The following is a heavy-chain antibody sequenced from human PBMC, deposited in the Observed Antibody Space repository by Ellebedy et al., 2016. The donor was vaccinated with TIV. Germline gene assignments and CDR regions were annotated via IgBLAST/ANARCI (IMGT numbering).Heavy chain of an antibody. J-gene: IGHJ5*02. V-gene: IGHV1-18*01. Sequence: ASVKVSCKASGYTFTNYDINWVRQATGQGLEWMGWISAYNGNTNYAQKLQGRVTMTTDTATSTAYMELRSLRSYDTAVYYCARDRDSRGVVVVPAALNWFDPWGQGTLVTVSS. CDR2: ISAYNGNT. D-gene: IGHD2-2*01. CDR3: ARDRDSRGVVVVPAALNWFDP. CDR1: GYTFTNYD.